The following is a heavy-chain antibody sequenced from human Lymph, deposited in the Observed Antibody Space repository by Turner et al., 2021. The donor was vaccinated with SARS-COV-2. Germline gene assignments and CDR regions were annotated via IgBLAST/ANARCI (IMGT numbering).Heavy chain of an antibody. D-gene: IGHD4-17*01. V-gene: IGHV3-21*01. J-gene: IGHJ4*02. CDR2: ISSSISYI. Sequence: EVQLVESGGGLVKPGGSLRLSCAAPGFTFSTYSMNWVRQALGKGLEWIASISSSISYIYYADSVKRRFTISRDDANISLYLQMNSLRADDTAVYYCARDIPTTAVYFDYWGQGTLVTVSS. CDR1: GFTFSTYS. CDR3: ARDIPTTAVYFDY.